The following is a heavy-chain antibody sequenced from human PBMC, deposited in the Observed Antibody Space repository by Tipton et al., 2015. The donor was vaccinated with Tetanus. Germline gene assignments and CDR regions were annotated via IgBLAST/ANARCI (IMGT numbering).Heavy chain of an antibody. Sequence: LEWIGYIYYSGPTNYNPSLKSRVTISVDTSKNQFSLKLSSVTAADTAVYYCASVYYRGRDRAFDIWGQGTMVSVSS. CDR2: IYYSGPT. V-gene: IGHV4-31*02. J-gene: IGHJ3*02. D-gene: IGHD5-12*01. CDR3: ASVYYRGRDRAFDI.